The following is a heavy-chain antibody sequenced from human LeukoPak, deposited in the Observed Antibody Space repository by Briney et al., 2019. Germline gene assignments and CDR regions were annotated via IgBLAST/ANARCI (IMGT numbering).Heavy chain of an antibody. CDR2: IYYSGST. J-gene: IGHJ5*02. V-gene: IGHV4-59*08. CDR1: GGSITSYY. Sequence: SETLSLTCTVSGGSITSYYWSWIRQPPGGGLEWIGYIYYSGSTNYNPSLKSRVTISVDTSKNQFSLKLSSVTAADTAIYYCARHLGYCSSSSCLPRFDPWGQGTLVTVSS. CDR3: ARHLGYCSSSSCLPRFDP. D-gene: IGHD2-15*01.